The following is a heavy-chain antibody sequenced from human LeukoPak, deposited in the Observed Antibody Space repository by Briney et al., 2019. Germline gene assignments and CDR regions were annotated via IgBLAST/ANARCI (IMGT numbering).Heavy chain of an antibody. V-gene: IGHV3-30-3*01. CDR1: GXTFSSYA. D-gene: IGHD2-15*01. CDR2: ISYDGSNK. Sequence: GGSLRLSCAASGXTFSSYAVHWVRQAPGKGLEWVAVISYDGSNKYYADSVKGRFTISRDNSKNTLYLQMNSLRAEDTAVYYCARDCSGGSCTYFDYWGQGTLVTVSS. J-gene: IGHJ4*02. CDR3: ARDCSGGSCTYFDY.